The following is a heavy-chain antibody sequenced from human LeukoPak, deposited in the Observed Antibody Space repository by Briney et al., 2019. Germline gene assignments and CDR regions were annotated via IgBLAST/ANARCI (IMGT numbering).Heavy chain of an antibody. CDR1: GYTFTGYY. V-gene: IGHV1-2*02. CDR2: INPNSGGT. CDR3: ASETETPRFGKPLWFDP. J-gene: IGHJ5*02. Sequence: GASVKVSCKASGYTFTGYYMHWVRQAPGQGLEWMGWINPNSGGTNYAQKFQGRVTMTRDTSISTAYMELSRLRSDDTAVYYCASETETPRFGKPLWFDPWGQGTLVTVSS. D-gene: IGHD3-10*01.